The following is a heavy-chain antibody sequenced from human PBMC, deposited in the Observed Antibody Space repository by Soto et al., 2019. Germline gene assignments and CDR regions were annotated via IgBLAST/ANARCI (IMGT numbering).Heavy chain of an antibody. Sequence: PSETLSLTCAVYGGSFSGYYWSWIRQPPGKGLEWIGVIYHSGSTNYNPSLKSRVTISVDTSQNQFSLKLTSVTAADAAVYYCAKGSGYPWGRGTLVTVSS. J-gene: IGHJ5*02. D-gene: IGHD2-15*01. V-gene: IGHV4-34*01. CDR3: AKGSGYP. CDR1: GGSFSGYY. CDR2: IYHSGST.